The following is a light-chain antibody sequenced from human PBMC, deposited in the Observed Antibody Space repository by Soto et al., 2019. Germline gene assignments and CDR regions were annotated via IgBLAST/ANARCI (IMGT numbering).Light chain of an antibody. CDR3: CSYAGSYVWV. J-gene: IGLJ3*02. V-gene: IGLV2-11*01. CDR1: SSDVGAYNY. Sequence: QSVLTQPRSVSGSPGQSVTISCTGTSSDVGAYNYVSWYQQHPGKAPKLMIYDVRKRPSGVPDRFSASKSGSTASLTISGLQAEDEADYYCCSYAGSYVWVFGGGTQLTVL. CDR2: DVR.